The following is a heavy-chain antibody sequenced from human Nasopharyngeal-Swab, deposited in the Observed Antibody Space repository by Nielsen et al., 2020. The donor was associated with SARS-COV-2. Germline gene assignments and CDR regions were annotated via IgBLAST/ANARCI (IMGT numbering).Heavy chain of an antibody. D-gene: IGHD3-9*01. J-gene: IGHJ4*02. V-gene: IGHV3-21*01. CDR3: ARDRRNLILTGFYDY. CDR1: GFTFNNYN. Sequence: GESLKISCAASGFTFNNYNFNWVRQAPGKGLEWVSSISSSSSYIYYADSVKGRFTIFRDNAKNSLYLQMNSLRAEDTAVYYCARDRRNLILTGFYDYWGQGTLVTVSS. CDR2: ISSSSSYI.